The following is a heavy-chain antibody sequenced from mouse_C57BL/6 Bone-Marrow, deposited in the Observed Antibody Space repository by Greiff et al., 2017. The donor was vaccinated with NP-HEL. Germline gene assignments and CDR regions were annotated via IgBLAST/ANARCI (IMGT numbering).Heavy chain of an antibody. CDR3: ARPTVVPMDY. CDR2: ISDGGSYT. J-gene: IGHJ4*01. V-gene: IGHV5-4*01. D-gene: IGHD1-1*01. Sequence: EVQRVESGGGLVKPGGSLKLSCAASGFTFSSYAMSWVRQTPEKRLEWVATISDGGSYTYYPDNVKGRFTISRDNAKNNLYLQMSHLKSEDTAMYYCARPTVVPMDYWGQGTSVTVSS. CDR1: GFTFSSYA.